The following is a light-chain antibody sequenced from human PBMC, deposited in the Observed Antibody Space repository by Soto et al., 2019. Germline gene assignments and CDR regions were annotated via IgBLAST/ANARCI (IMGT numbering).Light chain of an antibody. Sequence: AIGLTQSPSSLSASVGDRVTITCRASQGISSALAWYQQKPGKAPKLLFYDASSVEIGVPSRFSGTGSGTEFTLTITSLQQEDFATCYCQQFNIYPLTFGEGTKVQIK. V-gene: IGKV1-13*02. CDR1: QGISSA. CDR2: DAS. J-gene: IGKJ4*01. CDR3: QQFNIYPLT.